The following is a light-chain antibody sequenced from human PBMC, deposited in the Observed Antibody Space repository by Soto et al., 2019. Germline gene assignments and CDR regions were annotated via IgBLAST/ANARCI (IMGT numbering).Light chain of an antibody. Sequence: ASLSISNYLAWYQQKPGKIPNLLIYAASTLQAGVPSRFSDSGSGTGFTLTINTLQPEDVAAYYRQEYHSAALTFGGGTKV. V-gene: IGKV1-27*01. CDR1: LSISNY. CDR3: QEYHSAALT. CDR2: AAS. J-gene: IGKJ4*01.